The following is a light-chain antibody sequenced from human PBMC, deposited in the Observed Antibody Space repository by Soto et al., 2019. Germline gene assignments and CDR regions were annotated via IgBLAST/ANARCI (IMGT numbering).Light chain of an antibody. J-gene: IGLJ1*01. CDR3: SSYTSSSTPHV. CDR1: SSDVGGYNY. Sequence: QSALTQPASVSGSPGQSITISCTGTSSDVGGYNYVSWYQQHPGKAPKLMIYEVSNRPSGVSNRFSGSKSGNTASLPISGLPAEDEADYYCSSYTSSSTPHVFGTGTKVTVL. CDR2: EVS. V-gene: IGLV2-14*01.